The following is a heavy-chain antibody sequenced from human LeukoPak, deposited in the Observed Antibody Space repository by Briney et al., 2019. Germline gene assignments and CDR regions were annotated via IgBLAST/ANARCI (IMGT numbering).Heavy chain of an antibody. CDR1: GGSISSGGYF. Sequence: SQTLSLTCTVSGGSISSGGYFWSWIRQPPGKGLEWIGYISHSGSTYYSPSLKSRATISEDRSKNQFSLKLTSVTAADTAVYYCARLAGVVFDHWGQGTLVTVSS. J-gene: IGHJ4*02. D-gene: IGHD3-3*01. V-gene: IGHV4-30-2*01. CDR3: ARLAGVVFDH. CDR2: ISHSGST.